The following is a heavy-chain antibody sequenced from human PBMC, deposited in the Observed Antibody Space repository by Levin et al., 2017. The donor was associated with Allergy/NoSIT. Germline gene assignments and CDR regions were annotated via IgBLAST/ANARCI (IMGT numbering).Heavy chain of an antibody. CDR1: GYTFTGYY. CDR3: ARDRRKLGYCSSTSCYRDFFYY. V-gene: IGHV1-2*06. J-gene: IGHJ4*02. D-gene: IGHD2-2*01. Sequence: ASVKVSCKASGYTFTGYYMHWVRQAPGQGLEWMGRINPNSGGTNYAQKFQGRVTMTRDTSISTAYMELSRLRSDDTAVYYCARDRRKLGYCSSTSCYRDFFYYWGQGTLVTVSS. CDR2: INPNSGGT.